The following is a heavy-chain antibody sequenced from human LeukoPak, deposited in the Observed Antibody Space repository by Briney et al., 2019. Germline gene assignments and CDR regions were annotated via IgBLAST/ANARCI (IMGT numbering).Heavy chain of an antibody. Sequence: PSETLSLTCAVSGYSISSGYYWGWIRQPPGKGLEWIGSIYHSGSTYYNPSPKSRVTISVDTSKNQFSLKLSSVTAADTAVYYCARRVSSSSSGFDYWGQGTLVTVSS. D-gene: IGHD6-6*01. V-gene: IGHV4-38-2*01. J-gene: IGHJ4*02. CDR1: GYSISSGYY. CDR2: IYHSGST. CDR3: ARRVSSSSSGFDY.